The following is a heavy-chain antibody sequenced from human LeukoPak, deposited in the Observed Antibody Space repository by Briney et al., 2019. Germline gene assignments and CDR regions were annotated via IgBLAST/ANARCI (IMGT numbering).Heavy chain of an antibody. CDR1: GFIFRSFE. V-gene: IGHV3-48*03. J-gene: IGHJ4*02. D-gene: IGHD6-19*01. Sequence: GGSLRLSCAASGFIFRSFEMYWVRQAPGKGLEWVAYISSGATTMYYADSVKGRFTISRDDAKNSLFLQMNSLRAEDTAVYYCALLAVASDFDYWGQGALVTVSS. CDR2: ISSGATTM. CDR3: ALLAVASDFDY.